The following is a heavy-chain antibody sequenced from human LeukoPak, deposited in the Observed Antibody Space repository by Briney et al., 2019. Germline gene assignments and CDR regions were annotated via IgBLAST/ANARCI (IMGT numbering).Heavy chain of an antibody. CDR1: GGSVSSGSYY. V-gene: IGHV4-61*01. J-gene: IGHJ4*02. Sequence: PSETLSLTCTVSGGSVSSGSYYWSWIRQPPGKGLEWIGYIYYSGSTNYNPSLKSRVTISVDTSKNQFSLKLSSVTAADTAVYYCARILWRSGSYYFDYCGQGTLVTVSS. CDR3: ARILWRSGSYYFDY. CDR2: IYYSGST. D-gene: IGHD1-26*01.